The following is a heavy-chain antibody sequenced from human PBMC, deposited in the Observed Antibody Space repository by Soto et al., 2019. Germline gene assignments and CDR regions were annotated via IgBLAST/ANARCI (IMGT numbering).Heavy chain of an antibody. Sequence: QVQLVESGGGVFQPGRSLRLSCTASGFTFSNDGMHWVRQAPGKGLEWVAVIWYDGSNKYYADSVNGRFTIYGDNSKNTLYLKMNTLRAEDTAVYYCAIPYSSSWVVFDNWGPGTLVTVSS. V-gene: IGHV3-33*01. J-gene: IGHJ4*02. CDR2: IWYDGSNK. CDR1: GFTFSNDG. D-gene: IGHD6-13*01. CDR3: AIPYSSSWVVFDN.